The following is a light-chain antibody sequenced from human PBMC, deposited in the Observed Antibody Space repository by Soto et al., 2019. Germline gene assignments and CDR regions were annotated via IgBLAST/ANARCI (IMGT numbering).Light chain of an antibody. CDR3: NSYRNSDSLVV. J-gene: IGLJ3*02. CDR1: SSDVDDYKY. CDR2: DVT. Sequence: QSALTQPASVSGSPGQSITISCTGASSDVDDYKYVSWYQQHPGKAPKLMIYDVTNRPSGVSNRFSGSKSGNTASLTISGLQTEDEAEYYCNSYRNSDSLVVFGGGTKLTVL. V-gene: IGLV2-14*03.